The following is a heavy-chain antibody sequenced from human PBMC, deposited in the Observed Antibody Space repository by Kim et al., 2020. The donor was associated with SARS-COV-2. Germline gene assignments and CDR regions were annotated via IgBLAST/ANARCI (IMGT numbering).Heavy chain of an antibody. Sequence: SVKVSCKASGGTFSSYAISWVRQAPGQGLEWMGGIIPFFGTANYAQKFQGRVTITADESTSTAYMELSSLRSEDTAVYYCARGRGLIVAVPGTFDTCGEGTLV. V-gene: IGHV1-69*13. CDR3: ARGRGLIVAVPGTFDT. D-gene: IGHD2-2*01. CDR1: GGTFSSYA. J-gene: IGHJ5*02. CDR2: IIPFFGTA.